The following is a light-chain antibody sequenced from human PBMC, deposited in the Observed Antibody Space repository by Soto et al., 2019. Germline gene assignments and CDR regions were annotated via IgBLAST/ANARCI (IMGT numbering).Light chain of an antibody. J-gene: IGKJ4*01. Sequence: EIVLTQSPGTLSLSPGERATLSCRASQSVSSDSLAWYQQKPGQAPRLLIYGASSRATGIPDRFSGGGSGTDFTLTISRLEPEDFAVYYCQQYGSSPPLTFGGGTKVEIK. V-gene: IGKV3-20*01. CDR3: QQYGSSPPLT. CDR2: GAS. CDR1: QSVSSDS.